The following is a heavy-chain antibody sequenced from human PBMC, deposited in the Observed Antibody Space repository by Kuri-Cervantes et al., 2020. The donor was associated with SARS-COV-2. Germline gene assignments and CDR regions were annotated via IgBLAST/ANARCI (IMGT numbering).Heavy chain of an antibody. J-gene: IGHJ3*02. V-gene: IGHV4-61*01. Sequence: ESLKISCTVSGGSVSSGSYYWSWMRQPPGKGLEWIGYIYHSGSNKYNPSLKSRVTISVDTSKNQFSLKLSSVTAADTAVYYCAREWLTNWGRPDDAFDIWGQGTMVTVSS. D-gene: IGHD7-27*01. CDR2: IYHSGSN. CDR1: GGSVSSGSYY. CDR3: AREWLTNWGRPDDAFDI.